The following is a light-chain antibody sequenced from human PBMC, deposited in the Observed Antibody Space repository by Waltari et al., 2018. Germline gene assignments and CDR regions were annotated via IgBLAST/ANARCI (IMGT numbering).Light chain of an antibody. CDR3: SSYTSSSAL. Sequence: QSALTQPASVSGSPGQSITLSCTGTSSAVGGYNYVSWYQQHPGKAPKLMIYEVSNRPSGVSNRFSGSKSGNTASLTISGLQAEDEADYYCSSYTSSSALFGGGTKLTVL. J-gene: IGLJ2*01. CDR1: SSAVGGYNY. V-gene: IGLV2-14*01. CDR2: EVS.